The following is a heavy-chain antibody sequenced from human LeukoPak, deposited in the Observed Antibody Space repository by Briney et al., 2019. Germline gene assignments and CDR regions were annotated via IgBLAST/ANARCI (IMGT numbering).Heavy chain of an antibody. Sequence: SETLSLTCTVSGGSVSSSTYYWSWIRQPPGKGLEWIGYIYYSGSTNYNPSHKSRVTISVDTSKNQFSLKLSSVTAADTAVYYCARGNYDFWSGYYRSFDYWGQGTLVTVSS. J-gene: IGHJ4*02. V-gene: IGHV4-61*01. D-gene: IGHD3-3*01. CDR1: GGSVSSSTYY. CDR3: ARGNYDFWSGYYRSFDY. CDR2: IYYSGST.